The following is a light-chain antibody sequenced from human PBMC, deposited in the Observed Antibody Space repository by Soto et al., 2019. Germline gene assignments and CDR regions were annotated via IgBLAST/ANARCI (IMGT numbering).Light chain of an antibody. CDR2: DVT. CDR1: SSDVGRYDY. Sequence: QSVLTQPRSVSASPGPSVTISCTGTSSDVGRYDYVSWYQQHPGKAPKLIVYDVTERPSGVPDRFSGSKSGNTASLTISGLQAEDEADYSCCSFAGSYSYVFGTGTKVTVL. J-gene: IGLJ1*01. V-gene: IGLV2-11*01. CDR3: CSFAGSYSYV.